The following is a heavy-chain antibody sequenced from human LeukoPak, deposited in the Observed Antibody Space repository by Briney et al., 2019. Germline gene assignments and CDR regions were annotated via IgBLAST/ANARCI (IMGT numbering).Heavy chain of an antibody. D-gene: IGHD5-24*01. J-gene: IGHJ3*02. V-gene: IGHV4-38-2*01. Sequence: SETLSLTCAVSGYSISGGYYWGWIRQPPGKGLEWIGSIYHSGSTYYNPSLKSRVTISVDTSKNQFSLKLSSVTAADTAVYYCATPSRDGYNKDAFDIWGQGTMVTVSS. CDR3: ATPSRDGYNKDAFDI. CDR2: IYHSGST. CDR1: GYSISGGYY.